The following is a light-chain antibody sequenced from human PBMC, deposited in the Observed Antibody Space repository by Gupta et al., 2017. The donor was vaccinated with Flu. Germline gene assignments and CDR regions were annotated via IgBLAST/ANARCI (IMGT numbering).Light chain of an antibody. CDR2: AAS. J-gene: IGKJ1*01. V-gene: IGKV1-27*01. Sequence: IQMTQSPYSLSASVADRVTITCRASQGISNYVAWYQQKPGKGPKLLIYAASTLQSGVPSRFSGSGFGTDFTLTIRSLQPEDVATYYCQKENSPPWTFGQGTKVETK. CDR1: QGISNY. CDR3: QKENSPPWT.